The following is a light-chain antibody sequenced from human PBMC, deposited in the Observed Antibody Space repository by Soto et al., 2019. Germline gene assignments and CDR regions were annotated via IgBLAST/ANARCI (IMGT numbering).Light chain of an antibody. CDR2: DTS. CDR1: TGAVTSGHY. V-gene: IGLV7-46*01. J-gene: IGLJ3*02. Sequence: QAVVTQEPSLTVSPGGTVTLTCGSSTGAVTSGHYPYWFQQKPGQAPRTLIYDTSNTHAWTPARFSGSLLGGKAALTLSGEQPEDEAEYSRLLSYSGARVFGGGTKLTVL. CDR3: LLSYSGARV.